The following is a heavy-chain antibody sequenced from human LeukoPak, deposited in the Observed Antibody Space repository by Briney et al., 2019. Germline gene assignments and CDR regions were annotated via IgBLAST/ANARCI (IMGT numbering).Heavy chain of an antibody. V-gene: IGHV3-15*05. CDR3: TTGNP. Sequence: PGGSLRLSCSTSAFTFTAASMSWVRHAPGKGLKWIGRIRRKVENETTESAAPVKGRFSISRDDSKGTVYLEMICLKVDDTGVYYCTTGNPWGQGTLVTV. CDR1: AFTFTAAS. J-gene: IGHJ1*01. CDR2: IRRKVENETT.